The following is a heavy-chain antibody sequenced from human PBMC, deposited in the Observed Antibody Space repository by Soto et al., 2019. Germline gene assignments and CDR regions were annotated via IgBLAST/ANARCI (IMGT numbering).Heavy chain of an antibody. Sequence: SETLSLTCTVSGGSLSSYYWSWIRQSPGKGLEWIGYIRDSGSTNFNPSLKSRVTMSVDTSKNQFSLKVSSVSAADTAAYYCARVDYDPLTGYYFDYWGQGTLVTVSS. D-gene: IGHD3-9*01. J-gene: IGHJ4*02. CDR2: IRDSGST. CDR1: GGSLSSYY. CDR3: ARVDYDPLTGYYFDY. V-gene: IGHV4-59*01.